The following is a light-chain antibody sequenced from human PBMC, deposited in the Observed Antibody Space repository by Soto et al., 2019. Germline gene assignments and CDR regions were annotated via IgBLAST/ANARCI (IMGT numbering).Light chain of an antibody. V-gene: IGLV2-14*01. CDR1: SSDVGGYTY. J-gene: IGLJ2*01. Sequence: QSALTQPASVSGSPGQSITISCTGTSSDVGGYTYVSWYQQYPGKAPKLMIYEDSIRPSGVSNRFSGSKSGNTASLTISGLQAEDEADYYCSSFTTSSTRVFGGGTKVTVL. CDR2: EDS. CDR3: SSFTTSSTRV.